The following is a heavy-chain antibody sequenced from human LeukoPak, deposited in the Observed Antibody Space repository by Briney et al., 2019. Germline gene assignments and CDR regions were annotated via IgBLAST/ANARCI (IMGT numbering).Heavy chain of an antibody. CDR2: IVAGSGNT. Sequence: SVKVSCKASGFTFTSSAVQWVRQARGQRLEWIGWIVAGSGNTNYAQKFQERVTITRDMSTSTAYMELSSLRSEDTAVYYCAAGNQVVYYGMDVWGQGTTVTVSS. V-gene: IGHV1-58*01. J-gene: IGHJ6*02. CDR1: GFTFTSSA. D-gene: IGHD2-15*01. CDR3: AAGNQVVYYGMDV.